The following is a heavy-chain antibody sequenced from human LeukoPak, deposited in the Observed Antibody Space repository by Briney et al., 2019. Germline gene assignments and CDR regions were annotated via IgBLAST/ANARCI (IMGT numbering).Heavy chain of an antibody. CDR2: INPRDSQT. D-gene: IGHD3-16*01. J-gene: IGHJ4*02. CDR3: ARGGSPGRFDY. Sequence: GESLKISCKGAGYSFTSYWIVWVRQMPGKGLEWMGIINPRDSQTKYSPSFQGQVTISVDKSISTAYLQWSSLKASDTAMYYCARGGSPGRFDYWGQGTLVTVSS. CDR1: GYSFTSYW. V-gene: IGHV5-51*01.